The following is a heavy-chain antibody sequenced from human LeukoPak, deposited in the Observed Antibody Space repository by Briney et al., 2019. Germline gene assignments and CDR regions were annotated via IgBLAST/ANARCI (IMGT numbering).Heavy chain of an antibody. CDR3: AKGAIRGVMFYYYYYMDV. CDR1: GFTFSTYA. Sequence: GGSLRLSCAASGFTFSTYAMSWVRQAPGKGLEWVSGISGSGDTIYYADSVKGRFSISRDNSKNTLYLQINSLRVEDTAVYYCAKGAIRGVMFYYYYYMDVWGKGTTVTVSS. V-gene: IGHV3-23*01. CDR2: ISGSGDTI. J-gene: IGHJ6*03. D-gene: IGHD3-10*01.